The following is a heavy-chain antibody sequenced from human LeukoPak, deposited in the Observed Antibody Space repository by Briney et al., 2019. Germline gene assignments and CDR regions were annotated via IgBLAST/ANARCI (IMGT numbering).Heavy chain of an antibody. CDR2: IDWDDDK. D-gene: IGHD3-22*01. CDR1: GLSLTTRGMC. J-gene: IGHJ4*02. CDR3: ARLPQYYYDSSDEGN. V-gene: IGHV2-70*11. Sequence: SGPALVKPTQTLTLTCTFSGLSLTTRGMCVSWIRQPPGKALEWLARIDWDDDKYYTTSLKTRLTISKDTSNNQVVLTMTNMDPVDTATYYCARLPQYYYDSSDEGNWGQGTLVTVSS.